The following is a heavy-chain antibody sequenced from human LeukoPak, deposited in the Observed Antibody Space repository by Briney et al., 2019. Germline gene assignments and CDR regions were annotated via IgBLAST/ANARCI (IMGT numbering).Heavy chain of an antibody. Sequence: PGGSLRLSCAASGFTFDDYAMHWVRQAPGKGLEWVSGISWNSGSIGYADSVKGRFTISRDNAKNSLYLQMNSLRAEDTALYYCAKGSPYVTGTFVDYWGQGTLVTVSS. CDR1: GFTFDDYA. CDR3: AKGSPYVTGTFVDY. CDR2: ISWNSGSI. D-gene: IGHD3-16*01. J-gene: IGHJ4*02. V-gene: IGHV3-9*01.